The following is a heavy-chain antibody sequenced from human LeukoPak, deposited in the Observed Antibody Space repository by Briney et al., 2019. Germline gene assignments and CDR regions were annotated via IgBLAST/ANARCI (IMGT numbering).Heavy chain of an antibody. CDR3: ARGVGSGSRLRAGDY. D-gene: IGHD1-26*01. Sequence: GGSLRLSCAASGFTFSSYAMSWVRQAPGKGLEWVSAISGSGGSTYYADSVKGRFTISRDNSKNTLYLQMNSLRAEDTAVYYCARGVGSGSRLRAGDYWGQGTLVTVSS. V-gene: IGHV3-23*01. CDR1: GFTFSSYA. CDR2: ISGSGGST. J-gene: IGHJ4*02.